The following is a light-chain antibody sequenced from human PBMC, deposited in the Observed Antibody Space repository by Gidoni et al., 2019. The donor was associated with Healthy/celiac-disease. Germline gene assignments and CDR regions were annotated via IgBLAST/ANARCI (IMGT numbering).Light chain of an antibody. CDR1: KSISSY. Sequence: DIQMNQSPSSLSASVGDRVTITCRASKSISSYLNWYQQKQGKAPKLLIYAASSLLIGVPSSFIGRGSVSDFTLTISSLQPEDFATYYCQRSYRTPGPFGQGPKVEIK. V-gene: IGKV1-39*01. CDR3: QRSYRTPGP. J-gene: IGKJ1*01. CDR2: AAS.